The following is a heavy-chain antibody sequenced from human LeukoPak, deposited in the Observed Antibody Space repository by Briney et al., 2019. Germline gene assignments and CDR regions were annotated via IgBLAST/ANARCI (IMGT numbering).Heavy chain of an antibody. CDR3: ARTRIRCSSTSCYRYGMDV. J-gene: IGHJ6*02. CDR2: INPNSGGT. CDR1: GYTFTGYY. V-gene: IGHV1-2*04. Sequence: ASVKVSCKASGYTFTGYYMDWVRQAPGQGLEWMGWINPNSGGTNYAQKFQGWVTMTRDTSISTAYMELSRLRSDDTAVYYCARTRIRCSSTSCYRYGMDVWGQGTTVTVSS. D-gene: IGHD2-2*01.